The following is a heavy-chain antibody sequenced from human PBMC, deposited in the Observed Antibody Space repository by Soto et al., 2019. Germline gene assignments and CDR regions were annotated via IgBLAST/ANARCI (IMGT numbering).Heavy chain of an antibody. CDR1: GGXISSSSYY. Sequence: SETLSLTCTVSGGXISSSSYYWGCIRQPPGKGLEWIGSIYYSGSTYYNPSLKSRVTISVDTSKNQFSLKLSSVTAADTAVYYCARRVGATTGYYYGMDVWGQGTTVTVSS. J-gene: IGHJ6*02. D-gene: IGHD1-26*01. V-gene: IGHV4-39*01. CDR2: IYYSGST. CDR3: ARRVGATTGYYYGMDV.